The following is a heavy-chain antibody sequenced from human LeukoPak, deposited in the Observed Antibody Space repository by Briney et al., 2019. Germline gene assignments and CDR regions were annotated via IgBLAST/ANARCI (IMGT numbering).Heavy chain of an antibody. Sequence: TSETLSLTCTVSGGSISSYYWSWIRQPPGKGLEWIGYIYYSGSTNYNPSLKSRVTISVDTSKNQFSLKLSSVTAADTAVYYCARGAPLTTVTENWFDPWGQGTLVTVSS. J-gene: IGHJ5*02. CDR1: GGSISSYY. D-gene: IGHD4-17*01. CDR2: IYYSGST. V-gene: IGHV4-59*01. CDR3: ARGAPLTTVTENWFDP.